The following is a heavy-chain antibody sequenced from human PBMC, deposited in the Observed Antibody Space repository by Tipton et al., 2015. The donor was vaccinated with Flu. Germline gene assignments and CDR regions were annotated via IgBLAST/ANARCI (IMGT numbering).Heavy chain of an antibody. CDR3: ARQLWSRAFDI. V-gene: IGHV4-39*07. J-gene: IGHJ3*02. D-gene: IGHD3-10*01. Sequence: TLSLTCTVSGGSISSSSYYWGWIRQPPGKGLEWIGSIYYSGSTYYNPSLKSRVTISVDTSKNQFSLKLSSVTAADTAVYYCARQLWSRAFDIRGQGTMVTVSS. CDR2: IYYSGST. CDR1: GGSISSSSYY.